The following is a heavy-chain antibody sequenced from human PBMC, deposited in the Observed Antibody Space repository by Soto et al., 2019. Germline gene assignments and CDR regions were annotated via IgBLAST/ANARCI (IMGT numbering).Heavy chain of an antibody. CDR2: IIPIFGTA. D-gene: IGHD1-7*01. CDR3: ARSKLELPKGNYYYYYGMDV. Sequence: ASVKVSCKASGGTFSSYAISWVRQAPGQGLEWMGGIIPIFGTANYAQKFQGRVTITADESTSRAYMELSSLRSEDTAVYYCARSKLELPKGNYYYYYGMDVWGQGTTVTVSS. J-gene: IGHJ6*02. V-gene: IGHV1-69*13. CDR1: GGTFSSYA.